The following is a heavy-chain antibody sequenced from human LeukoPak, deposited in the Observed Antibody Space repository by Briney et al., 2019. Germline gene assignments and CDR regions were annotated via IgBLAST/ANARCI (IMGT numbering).Heavy chain of an antibody. D-gene: IGHD6-13*01. Sequence: SETLSLTCAVYGGSFSGYYWSWIRQPPGKGLEWIGEINHSGSTNYNPSLKSRVTTSVDTSKNQFSLKPSSVTAADTAVYYCARGGGSSWSGRRSGYFQHWGQGNLVTVSS. CDR2: INHSGST. V-gene: IGHV4-34*01. CDR3: ARGGGSSWSGRRSGYFQH. CDR1: GGSFSGYY. J-gene: IGHJ1*01.